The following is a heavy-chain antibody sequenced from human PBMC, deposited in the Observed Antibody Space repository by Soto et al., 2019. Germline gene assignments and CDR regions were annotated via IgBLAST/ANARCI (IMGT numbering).Heavy chain of an antibody. J-gene: IGHJ4*02. CDR3: ARGGGQQLVLIDY. V-gene: IGHV1-2*02. CDR1: GCTFACHC. Sequence: ALGKVSCNASGCTFACHCMDWGRQAPGQGLEWMGWINPNSGGTNYAQKFQGRVTMTRDTSISTAYMELSRLRSDDTAVYYCARGGGQQLVLIDYWGQGTLVTVSS. D-gene: IGHD6-13*01. CDR2: INPNSGGT.